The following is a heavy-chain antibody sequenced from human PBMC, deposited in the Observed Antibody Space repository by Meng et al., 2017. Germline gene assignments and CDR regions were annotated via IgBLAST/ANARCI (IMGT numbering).Heavy chain of an antibody. CDR3: ASSGYSYGYRFDY. Sequence: LKGWGEGLLKPSEALSPPCAVYGGTFSGYYWSWIRLPQGKGLEWIGEINHSGSTNYNPSLKSRVTISVDTSKNQFSLKLSSVTAADTAVYYCASSGYSYGYRFDYWGQGTLVTVSS. J-gene: IGHJ4*02. CDR1: GGTFSGYY. CDR2: INHSGST. D-gene: IGHD5-18*01. V-gene: IGHV4-34*01.